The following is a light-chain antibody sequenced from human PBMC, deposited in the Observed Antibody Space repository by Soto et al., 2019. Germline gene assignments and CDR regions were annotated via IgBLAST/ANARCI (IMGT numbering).Light chain of an antibody. CDR2: EVN. V-gene: IGLV2-23*02. CDR3: YSYAGSSTYV. Sequence: QSALTQPASVSGSLGQSITISCTGTSSDVGTYNLVSWYQQLPDKAPKLIIHEVNKRPSGVSTRFSGSTSGNTASLTISGLQAEDDADYHGYSYAGSSTYVFGTGTKVTVL. J-gene: IGLJ1*01. CDR1: SSDVGTYNL.